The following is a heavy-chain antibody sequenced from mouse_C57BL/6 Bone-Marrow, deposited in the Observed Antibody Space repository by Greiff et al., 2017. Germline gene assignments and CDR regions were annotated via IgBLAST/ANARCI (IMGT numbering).Heavy chain of an antibody. Sequence: QVQLQQPGAELVMPGASVKLSCKASGYTFTSYWMHWVKQRPGQGLEWIGEIDPSDSYTNYNQKFKGKSTLTVDKSSSTAYMQLSSLTSEDSAVYYCAREAYYSNYVRFAYWGQGTLVTASA. D-gene: IGHD2-5*01. CDR1: GYTFTSYW. CDR3: AREAYYSNYVRFAY. V-gene: IGHV1-69*01. J-gene: IGHJ3*01. CDR2: IDPSDSYT.